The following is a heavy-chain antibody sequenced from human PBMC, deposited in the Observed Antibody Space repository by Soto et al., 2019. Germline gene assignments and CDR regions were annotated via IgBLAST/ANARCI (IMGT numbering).Heavy chain of an antibody. Sequence: PVGSLRLSCAASGFTFGNYAMNWVRQAPGKGLEWISSISDPGTSTYYANSVKGRFSMSRDNSKNTLFLQMNRLRADDTAVYFCAKSLVTPSDAFDLWGRGTLVTV. J-gene: IGHJ3*01. CDR3: AKSLVTPSDAFDL. CDR2: ISDPGTST. V-gene: IGHV3-23*01. CDR1: GFTFGNYA. D-gene: IGHD2-21*02.